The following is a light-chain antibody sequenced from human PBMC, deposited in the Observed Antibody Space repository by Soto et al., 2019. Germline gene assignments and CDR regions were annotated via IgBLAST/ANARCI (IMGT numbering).Light chain of an antibody. CDR3: SSYATTSPLV. V-gene: IGLV2-14*01. CDR2: EVR. J-gene: IGLJ3*02. Sequence: QSVLTQPASVSGSPGQSITIACTGTNRDVGSYNVVSWYQQRPGEAPKLIISEVRNRPSGISYRFTGSKSGNTSSLTIAGLQAEDEAEYYCSSYATTSPLVFGGGTKLPVL. CDR1: NRDVGSYNV.